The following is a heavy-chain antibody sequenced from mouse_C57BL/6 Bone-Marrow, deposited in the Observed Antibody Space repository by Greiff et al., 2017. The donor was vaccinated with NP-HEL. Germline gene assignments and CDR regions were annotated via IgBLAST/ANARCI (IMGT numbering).Heavy chain of an antibody. J-gene: IGHJ1*03. Sequence: VQLQQSGAELVKPGASVKISCKASGYAFSSYWMNWVKQRPGKGLAWIGQIYPGDGDTNYNGKFKGKATLTADKSSSTAYMQLSSLTSEDSAVYFCAREGKIYYDYDGTGYWYFDVWGTGTTVTVSS. D-gene: IGHD2-4*01. V-gene: IGHV1-80*01. CDR1: GYAFSSYW. CDR3: AREGKIYYDYDGTGYWYFDV. CDR2: IYPGDGDT.